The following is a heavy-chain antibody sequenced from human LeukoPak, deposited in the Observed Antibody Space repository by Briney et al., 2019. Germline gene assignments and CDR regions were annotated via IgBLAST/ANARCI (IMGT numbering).Heavy chain of an antibody. J-gene: IGHJ4*02. Sequence: AGGSLRLSCAASGFTFSSYAMSWVRQAPGKGLEWVSAISGSGGSTYYADSVKGRFTISRDNSKNTLYLQMNSLRAEDTAVYYCAKVYSSSWSLSYYFDYWGQGTLVTASS. D-gene: IGHD6-13*01. CDR2: ISGSGGST. CDR3: AKVYSSSWSLSYYFDY. CDR1: GFTFSSYA. V-gene: IGHV3-23*01.